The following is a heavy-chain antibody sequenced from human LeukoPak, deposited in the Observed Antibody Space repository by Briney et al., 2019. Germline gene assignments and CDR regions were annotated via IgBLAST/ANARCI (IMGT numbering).Heavy chain of an antibody. Sequence: SQTLSLTCAISGDSVSSNSVTWNWIRQSPSRGLEWLGRTYYRSTWYNDYAVSVRGRITVNPDTSKNQFSLHLNSVTPEDTAVYYCARDGNGGNSGVDYWGQGTLVTVSS. V-gene: IGHV6-1*01. D-gene: IGHD4-23*01. CDR1: GDSVSSNSVT. CDR2: TYYRSTWYN. J-gene: IGHJ4*02. CDR3: ARDGNGGNSGVDY.